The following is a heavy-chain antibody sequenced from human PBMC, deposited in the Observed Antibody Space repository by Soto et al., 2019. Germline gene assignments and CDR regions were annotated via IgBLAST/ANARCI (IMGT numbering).Heavy chain of an antibody. V-gene: IGHV1-3*05. CDR3: ARDRGYCSGATCYKPLFDP. D-gene: IGHD2-15*01. CDR2: INVGNGNT. CDR1: GYTFTTYS. Sequence: QVQLVQSGAEEKKPGASMKVSCKASGYTFTTYSMHWVRQAPGQRPEWMGWINVGNGNTKYSQKFQGRITITRDTSASTAYMELSSLTSEDTAVYYCARDRGYCSGATCYKPLFDPWGQGTLVTVSS. J-gene: IGHJ5*02.